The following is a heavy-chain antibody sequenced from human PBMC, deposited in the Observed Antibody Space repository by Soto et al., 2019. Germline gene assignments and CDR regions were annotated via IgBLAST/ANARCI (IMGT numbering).Heavy chain of an antibody. V-gene: IGHV3-30-3*01. J-gene: IGHJ3*01. CDR3: ARNCGGDCSRAFDF. D-gene: IGHD2-21*02. Sequence: QVQLVESGGGVVQPGRSLRLSCAASGFTFSSYAMHWVRQAPGTGLEWLAVISYDGSKKYYADSVTGRFTISRDKTKNTLYLQRNSLRAEDTAVYYWARNCGGDCSRAFDFWGQGTMVTVSS. CDR2: ISYDGSKK. CDR1: GFTFSSYA.